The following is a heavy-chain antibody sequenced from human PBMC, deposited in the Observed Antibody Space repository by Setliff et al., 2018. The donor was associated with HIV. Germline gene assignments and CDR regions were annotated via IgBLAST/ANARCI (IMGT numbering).Heavy chain of an antibody. CDR1: GGSISSSSYY. D-gene: IGHD5-18*01. J-gene: IGHJ4*02. CDR3: VRIQLWSGRFGELIPYYFDY. Sequence: KPSETLSLTCTVSGGSISSSSYYWGWIRQPPGKGLEWIGSIYYSGSTYYNPSLKSRVTISVDTSKNQFSLKLSSVTAADTAVYYCVRIQLWSGRFGELIPYYFDYWGQGTLVTVSS. CDR2: IYYSGST. V-gene: IGHV4-39*07.